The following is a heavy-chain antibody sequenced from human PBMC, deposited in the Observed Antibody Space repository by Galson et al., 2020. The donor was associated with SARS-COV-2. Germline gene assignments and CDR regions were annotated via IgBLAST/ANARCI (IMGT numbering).Heavy chain of an antibody. D-gene: IGHD2-15*01. V-gene: IGHV4-61*01. CDR1: GGSVSSGSYY. Sequence: SETLSLTCTVSGGSVSSGSYYWSWIRQPPGKGLEWIGYIYYSGSTNYNPSLKSRVTISVDTSKNQFSLKLSSVTAVDTAVYYCARAVFNCSGGSCLTPYYYYGMDVWGQGTTVTVSS. CDR2: IYYSGST. CDR3: ARAVFNCSGGSCLTPYYYYGMDV. J-gene: IGHJ6*02.